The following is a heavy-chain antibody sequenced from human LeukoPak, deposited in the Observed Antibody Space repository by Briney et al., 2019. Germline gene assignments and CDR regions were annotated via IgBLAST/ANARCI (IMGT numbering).Heavy chain of an antibody. V-gene: IGHV4-59*08. CDR2: ISYGGDT. D-gene: IGHD3-10*01. CDR3: ARWGTGSFYNLDY. J-gene: IGHJ4*02. Sequence: SETLSLTCSVSGGSIRNYFSIWIRQSPGKRLEWLGHISYGGDTNYSPSLKSRLTMSLDTSKNQFSLKLTSVTAADTAVYYCARWGTGSFYNLDYWGQGILVTVSS. CDR1: GGSIRNYF.